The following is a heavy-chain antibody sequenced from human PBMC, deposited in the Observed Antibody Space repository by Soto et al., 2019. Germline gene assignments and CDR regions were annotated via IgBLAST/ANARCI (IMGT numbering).Heavy chain of an antibody. CDR1: GFTFSSYA. CDR2: ISGSGGST. Sequence: GGSLRLSCAASGFTFSSYAMSWVRQAPAKGLEWVSAISGSGGSTYYADSVKGRFTISRDNSKNTLYLQMNSLRAEDTAVYYCAKSGDFWSGYSNGMDVWGQGTTVTVSS. V-gene: IGHV3-23*01. D-gene: IGHD3-3*01. CDR3: AKSGDFWSGYSNGMDV. J-gene: IGHJ6*02.